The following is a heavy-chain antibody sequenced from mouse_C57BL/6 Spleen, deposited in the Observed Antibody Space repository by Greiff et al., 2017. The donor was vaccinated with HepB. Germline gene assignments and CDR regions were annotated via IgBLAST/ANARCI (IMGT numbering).Heavy chain of an antibody. J-gene: IGHJ1*03. CDR2: IDPSDSYT. V-gene: IGHV1-69*01. CDR3: ARVTTVVATSHWYFDV. CDR1: GYTFTSYW. D-gene: IGHD1-1*01. Sequence: VQLQQPGAELVMPGASVKLSCKASGYTFTSYWMHWVKQRPGQGLEWIGEIDPSDSYTNYNQKFKGKSTLTVDKSSSTAYMQLSSLTSEDSAVYYCARVTTVVATSHWYFDVWGTGTTVTVSS.